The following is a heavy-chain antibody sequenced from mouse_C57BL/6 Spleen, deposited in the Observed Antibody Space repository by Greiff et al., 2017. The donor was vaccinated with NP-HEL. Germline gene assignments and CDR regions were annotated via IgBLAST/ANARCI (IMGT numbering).Heavy chain of an antibody. CDR1: GYTFTDYN. J-gene: IGHJ2*01. V-gene: IGHV1-39*01. D-gene: IGHD1-1*02. Sequence: VQLQQSGAELVRPGASVKISCKASGYTFTDYNMNWVKQSTGQGLEWIGVINPNNGTTNYNQKFKGKATLTADKSSSTAYMQLSSLTSEDSAVYYCATGNEVACYFDYWGQGTTLTVSS. CDR3: ATGNEVACYFDY. CDR2: INPNNGTT.